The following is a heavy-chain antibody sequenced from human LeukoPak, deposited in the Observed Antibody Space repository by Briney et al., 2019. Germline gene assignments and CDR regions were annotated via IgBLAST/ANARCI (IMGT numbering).Heavy chain of an antibody. CDR2: ISAYNGNT. CDR1: GYTFTSYG. J-gene: IGHJ4*02. CDR3: ARDSSVTAFDY. V-gene: IGHV1-18*01. Sequence: ASVKVSCKASGYTFTSYGITWVRQAPGQGLQWMGWISAYNGNTNYAQKLQGRVTMTADTSTSTAYMELRSLRSDDTAVYYCARDSSVTAFDYWGQGTLITVSS. D-gene: IGHD4-17*01.